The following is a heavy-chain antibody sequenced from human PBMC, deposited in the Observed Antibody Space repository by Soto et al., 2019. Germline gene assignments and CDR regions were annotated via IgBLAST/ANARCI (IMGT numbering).Heavy chain of an antibody. CDR2: ISSSSSYI. Sequence: GGSLRLSCAASGFTFSSYSMNWVRQAPGKGLEWVSSISSSSSYIYYADSVKGRFTISRDNAKNSLYLQMNSLRAEDTAVYYCARDQTYYDFWSGYSPIYYYYYMDVWGKGTTVTVS. D-gene: IGHD3-3*01. J-gene: IGHJ6*03. CDR1: GFTFSSYS. V-gene: IGHV3-21*01. CDR3: ARDQTYYDFWSGYSPIYYYYYMDV.